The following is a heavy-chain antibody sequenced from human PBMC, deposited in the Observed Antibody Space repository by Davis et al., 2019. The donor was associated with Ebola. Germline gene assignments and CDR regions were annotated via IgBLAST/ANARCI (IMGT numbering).Heavy chain of an antibody. V-gene: IGHV4-59*01. D-gene: IGHD6-13*01. Sequence: MPSETLSLTCAVYDGSFSGYYWSWIRQPPGKGLEWIGYIYYSGSTNYNPSLKSRVTISVDTSKNQFSLKLSSVTAADTAVYYCARDARYSSSWTYYYYYMDVWGKGTTVTVSS. CDR1: DGSFSGYY. CDR3: ARDARYSSSWTYYYYYMDV. CDR2: IYYSGST. J-gene: IGHJ6*03.